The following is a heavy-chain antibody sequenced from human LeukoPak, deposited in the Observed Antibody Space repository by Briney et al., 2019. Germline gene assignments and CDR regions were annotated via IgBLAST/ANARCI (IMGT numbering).Heavy chain of an antibody. CDR3: ARSLGGTMVRGPYPRGAFDI. V-gene: IGHV4-31*03. D-gene: IGHD3-10*01. Sequence: ASETLSLTCTVSGGSISSGGYYWSWIRQHPGKGLDWIGNIYYSGSTYYNPSLKSRVTISVDTSKNQFSLKLSSVTAADTAVYYCARSLGGTMVRGPYPRGAFDIWGQGTMVTVSS. J-gene: IGHJ3*02. CDR2: IYYSGST. CDR1: GGSISSGGYY.